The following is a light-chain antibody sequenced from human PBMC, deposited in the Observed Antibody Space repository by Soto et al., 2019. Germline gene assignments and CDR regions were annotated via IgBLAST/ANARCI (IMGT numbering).Light chain of an antibody. CDR2: DAS. Sequence: DIQMTQSPSSLSASVGDRITITCQASQDIKNCLNWYQQKPGKAPNLLIYDASNLEVGVPSRFSGSGSWTDFTLTISSLQPEDIATYYCHQYDNVPLTFGGGTKVEL. V-gene: IGKV1-33*01. J-gene: IGKJ4*01. CDR1: QDIKNC. CDR3: HQYDNVPLT.